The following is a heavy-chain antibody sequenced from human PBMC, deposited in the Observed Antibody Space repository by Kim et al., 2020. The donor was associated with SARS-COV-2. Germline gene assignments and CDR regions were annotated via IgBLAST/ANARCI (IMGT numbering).Heavy chain of an antibody. Sequence: SETLSLTCAVYGGSFSGYYWSWIRQPPGKGLEWIGEINHSGSTNYNPSLKSRVTISVDTSKNQFSLKLSSVTAADTAVYYCASGYSGGNLDYWGQGTLVTVSS. V-gene: IGHV4-34*01. CDR2: INHSGST. J-gene: IGHJ4*02. D-gene: IGHD2-15*01. CDR1: GGSFSGYY. CDR3: ASGYSGGNLDY.